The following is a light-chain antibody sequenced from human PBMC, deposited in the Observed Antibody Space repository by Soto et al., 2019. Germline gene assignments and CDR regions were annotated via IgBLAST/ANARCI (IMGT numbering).Light chain of an antibody. CDR1: QSVGSN. Sequence: EVALTQSPGSVSLSRGEIATLSRRASQSVGSNLAWYQQKPGQAPRLLIYGASTRATGIPGRFSGSGSGTEFTLSISSLESEDFAVYYCQQYYTWPSFGQGTRLEIK. V-gene: IGKV3-15*01. CDR3: QQYYTWPS. J-gene: IGKJ5*01. CDR2: GAS.